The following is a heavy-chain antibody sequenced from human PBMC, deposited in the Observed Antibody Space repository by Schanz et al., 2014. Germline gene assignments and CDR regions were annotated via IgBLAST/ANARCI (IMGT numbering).Heavy chain of an antibody. D-gene: IGHD2-2*01. V-gene: IGHV4-4*07. CDR1: GGSISSYY. J-gene: IGHJ6*02. CDR2: FYSSGST. CDR3: AREKVDIVVIPGARRNYYYSGMDV. Sequence: QVQLQESGPGLVKPSETLSLTCSVSGGSISSYYWSWIRQPAGKGLEWIGRFYSSGSTNYNPSLQSRVTMSIDTSKTQFSLKLSSGTAADTAVYYCAREKVDIVVIPGARRNYYYSGMDVWGQGTTVTVSS.